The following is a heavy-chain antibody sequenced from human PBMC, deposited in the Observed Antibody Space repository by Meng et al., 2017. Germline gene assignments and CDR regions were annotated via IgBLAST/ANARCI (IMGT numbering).Heavy chain of an antibody. V-gene: IGHV3-53*02. D-gene: IGHD6-19*01. Sequence: EVDPAETGGGFIRPGGSLELSCTASGFSVTTSYMGWVRQAPGKGLEWVSVIYSGGSTYYADSVKGRFSISRDNSKNTLYLQMNSLRAEDTAVYFCARDSSSGWYHNYWGQGTLVTVSS. CDR2: IYSGGST. J-gene: IGHJ4*02. CDR3: ARDSSSGWYHNY. CDR1: GFSVTTSY.